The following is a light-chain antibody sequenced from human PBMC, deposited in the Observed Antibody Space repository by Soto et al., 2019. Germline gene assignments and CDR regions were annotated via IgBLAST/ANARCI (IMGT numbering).Light chain of an antibody. CDR2: WAS. CDR1: QSVLFSSNKKNF. V-gene: IGKV4-1*01. CDR3: QQYYSFPYT. J-gene: IGKJ2*01. Sequence: DIVMTQSPDSLAVSLGERATINCKSGQSVLFSSNKKNFLAWYQQKEGQPPKLLIYWASTRQSGVPDRLSGSGSGTDFTLTINSLQAEDVAVYYCQQYYSFPYTFGQGTKLEI.